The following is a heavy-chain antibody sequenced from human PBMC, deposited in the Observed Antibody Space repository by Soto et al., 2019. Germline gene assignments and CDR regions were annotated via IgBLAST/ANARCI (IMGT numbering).Heavy chain of an antibody. Sequence: QVQLVQSGPEMRKPGASLQLSCQTSGYPFTSYHVHLVRQAPGQGLEWLGVINPTEGRTRYSQKFQDRVNMTRDTSTSTVYMELSSMSSEDTAIYFCARGREISFGYNWFDPWGQGTLVTVSS. CDR3: ARGREISFGYNWFDP. V-gene: IGHV1-46*01. CDR1: GYPFTSYH. D-gene: IGHD3-3*01. J-gene: IGHJ5*02. CDR2: INPTEGRT.